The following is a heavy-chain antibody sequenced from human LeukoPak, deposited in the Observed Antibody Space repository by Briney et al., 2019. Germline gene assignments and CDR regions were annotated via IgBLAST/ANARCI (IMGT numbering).Heavy chain of an antibody. CDR3: AKDHSSGTYFDY. CDR2: ISSGGGST. Sequence: GGSLRLSCAASGFTFSSYDMSWVRQAPGKGLEWVSAISSGGGSTYSADSVKGRFTISRDNSKNTLYLHMNSLRAEDTAVYYCAKDHSSGTYFDYWGQGTLVSVSS. CDR1: GFTFSSYD. D-gene: IGHD1-26*01. J-gene: IGHJ4*02. V-gene: IGHV3-23*01.